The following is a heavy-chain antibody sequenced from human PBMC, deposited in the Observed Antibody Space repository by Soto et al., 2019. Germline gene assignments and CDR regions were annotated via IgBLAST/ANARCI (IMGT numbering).Heavy chain of an antibody. Sequence: QVQLVQSGAEVKKPGASVKVSCEASGYSFTDYYLHWVRQAPGQGLGWMGWVNPIGGGTKNTQTFRGRATITRDTSIITASMALSRLTSDDTAVFYCAKDSGSGWNFDSWGQGTLVTVSS. D-gene: IGHD6-19*01. J-gene: IGHJ4*02. CDR1: GYSFTDYY. V-gene: IGHV1-2*02. CDR2: VNPIGGGT. CDR3: AKDSGSGWNFDS.